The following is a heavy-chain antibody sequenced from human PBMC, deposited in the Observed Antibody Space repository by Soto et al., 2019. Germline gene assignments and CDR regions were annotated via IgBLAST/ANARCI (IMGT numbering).Heavy chain of an antibody. CDR1: GFSLSTSGVG. CDR2: IYCDDDK. J-gene: IGHJ5*02. Sequence: QITLKESGPTLVKPTQTLTLTCTFSGFSLSTSGVGVGWIRQPPGKALEWLALIYCDDDKRYSPSLKSRLTSTKDTSKNQVVVTMTNMDPVDTATYYCARKLGYCSGGSCIDPWGQGTLVTVSS. CDR3: ARKLGYCSGGSCIDP. D-gene: IGHD2-15*01. V-gene: IGHV2-5*02.